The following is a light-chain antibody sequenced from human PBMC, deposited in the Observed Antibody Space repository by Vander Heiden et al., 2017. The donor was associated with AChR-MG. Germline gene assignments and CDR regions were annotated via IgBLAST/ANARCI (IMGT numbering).Light chain of an antibody. V-gene: IGKV1-39*01. CDR3: QQSYTTPWT. J-gene: IGKJ1*01. CDR1: QSISSY. CDR2: AAS. Sequence: DIQMTQSPSSLSASLGDRVTITCRASQSISSYLNWYQQKPGKAPKLLIYAASSLQSGVPSRFSGSGSGTDFTLTISSLQPEDFATYYCQQSYTTPWTVGQGTKVEIK.